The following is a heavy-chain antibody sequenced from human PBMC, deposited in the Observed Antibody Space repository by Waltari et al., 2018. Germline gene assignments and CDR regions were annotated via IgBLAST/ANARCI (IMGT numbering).Heavy chain of an antibody. CDR1: GGTFSSYA. CDR2: IIPIFGTA. J-gene: IGHJ6*02. CDR3: ARGRSGYYSYYYYYGMDV. V-gene: IGHV1-69*01. D-gene: IGHD3-22*01. Sequence: QVQLVQSGAEVKKPGSSVTVSCKASGGTFSSYAISWVRQAPGQGLEWMGGIIPIFGTANYAQKFQGRVTITADESTSTAYMELSSLRSEDTAVYYCARGRSGYYSYYYYYGMDVWGQGTTVTVSS.